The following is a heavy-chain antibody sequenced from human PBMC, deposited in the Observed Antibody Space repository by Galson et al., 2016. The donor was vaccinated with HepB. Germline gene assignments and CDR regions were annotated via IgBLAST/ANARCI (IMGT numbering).Heavy chain of an antibody. D-gene: IGHD4-23*01. CDR1: GFTFTTSA. Sequence: SVKVSCKASGFTFTTSAVQWVRQARGHRLEWIGWMVVGSGNTNYAQKFQERVTLTRDMSTSTAYMELNSLRIEDTAVYYCAADTGDYGGNSFLDNFHIWGQGTMVTVSS. CDR2: MVVGSGNT. V-gene: IGHV1-58*01. CDR3: AADTGDYGGNSFLDNFHI. J-gene: IGHJ3*02.